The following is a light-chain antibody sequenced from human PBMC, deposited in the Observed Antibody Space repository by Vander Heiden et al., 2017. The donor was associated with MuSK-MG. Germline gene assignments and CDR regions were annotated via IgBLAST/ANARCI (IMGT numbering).Light chain of an antibody. J-gene: IGKJ1*01. Sequence: DIQMTQSPSSLSASVGDRVTITCRASQGISSYLNWYQQKPGKAPKLLIYATSTLQSGVPSRFSDNESGTDFTLTISGLQPDDFATYYCQQTDGATRTFGQGTRVELK. CDR2: ATS. CDR1: QGISSY. CDR3: QQTDGATRT. V-gene: IGKV1-39*01.